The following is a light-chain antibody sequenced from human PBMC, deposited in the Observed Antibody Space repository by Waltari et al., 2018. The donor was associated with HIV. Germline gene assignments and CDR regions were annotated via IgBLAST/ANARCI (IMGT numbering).Light chain of an antibody. Sequence: QSALTQPASVSGSPGQSITISCTGTSREVGGYNPVSWYQQHPGKAPKRMIYEGSKRPSGGSNRFSGSKSGNTASLTISGLQAEDEADYYCCSYTGSITPYVFGTGTKVTVL. CDR3: CSYTGSITPYV. J-gene: IGLJ1*01. CDR1: SREVGGYNP. CDR2: EGS. V-gene: IGLV2-23*01.